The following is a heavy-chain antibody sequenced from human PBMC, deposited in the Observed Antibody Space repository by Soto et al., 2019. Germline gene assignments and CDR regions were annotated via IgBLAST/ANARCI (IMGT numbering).Heavy chain of an antibody. D-gene: IGHD3-22*01. V-gene: IGHV4-39*01. J-gene: IGHJ4*02. CDR1: GGSISSSSYY. CDR2: IYYSGST. CDR3: ARSSYYYDGGGNDY. Sequence: QLQLQESGPGLVKPSETLSLTCTVSGGSISSSSYYWGWIRQPPGKGLEWIGSIYYSGSTYYNPSLKSRVTISVDTSKDQFSLQLSSVTAADTAGYYCARSSYYYDGGGNDYWGQGTLVTVSS.